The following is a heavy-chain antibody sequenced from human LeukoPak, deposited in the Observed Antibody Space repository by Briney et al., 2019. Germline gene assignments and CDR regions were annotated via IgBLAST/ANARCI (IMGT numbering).Heavy chain of an antibody. Sequence: SGPTLVKPTQTLTLTCAFSGFSLRSSGVGVGWIRQPPGKALEWLAAIYWDDDKRYSPSLKSRLTITKDTSKNQVVLIMTNMDPVDTATYYCAHRPAARSGSTWGYYFNYWGQGTLVTVSS. D-gene: IGHD3-10*01. J-gene: IGHJ4*02. V-gene: IGHV2-5*02. CDR1: GFSLRSSGVG. CDR3: AHRPAARSGSTWGYYFNY. CDR2: IYWDDDK.